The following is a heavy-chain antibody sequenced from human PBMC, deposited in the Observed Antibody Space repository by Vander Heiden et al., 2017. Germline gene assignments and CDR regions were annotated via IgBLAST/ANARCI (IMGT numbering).Heavy chain of an antibody. Sequence: HVQLVKSGAEERKPGASVKVPCKVACYTFHSYGIPWVRQAPGQGLGWMEWISAYDGKTNNAQKLQGRVTMTTETSTSTAYMELRRLRSDDTAVYYCARVRHCYGSVGYYHGAFDIWGQGTMVTVSS. CDR2: ISAYDGKT. J-gene: IGHJ3*02. D-gene: IGHD3-22*01. V-gene: IGHV1-18*01. CDR3: ARVRHCYGSVGYYHGAFDI. CDR1: CYTFHSYG.